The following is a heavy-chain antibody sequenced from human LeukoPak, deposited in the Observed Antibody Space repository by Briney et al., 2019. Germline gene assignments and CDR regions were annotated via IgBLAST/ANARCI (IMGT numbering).Heavy chain of an antibody. V-gene: IGHV3-23*01. Sequence: PGGSLRLSCAASGFTFSSYAMSWVRQAPGKGLEWVSAISGSGGSTYYADSVKGRFTISRDNSKNTLYLQMNSLRAEDTAVYYCARLYYYDSSGYPGVDYWGQGTLVTVSS. CDR3: ARLYYYDSSGYPGVDY. J-gene: IGHJ4*02. D-gene: IGHD3-22*01. CDR1: GFTFSSYA. CDR2: ISGSGGST.